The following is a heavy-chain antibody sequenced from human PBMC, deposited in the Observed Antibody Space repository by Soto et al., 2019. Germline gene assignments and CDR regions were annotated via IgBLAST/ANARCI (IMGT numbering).Heavy chain of an antibody. Sequence: EVQLVESGGGLVKPGGSLRLSCRGSGFNFGSYTMHWVRQAPEKGLEWVSSISTSRTYISYAASVRGRFTISRDNAKSSLILQMDSLRAEDTAIYFSAREVSFDSSGKYIQAFCYWGQGTALIVSS. CDR3: AREVSFDSSGKYIQAFCY. J-gene: IGHJ4*02. D-gene: IGHD3-9*01. V-gene: IGHV3-21*04. CDR1: GFNFGSYT. CDR2: ISTSRTYI.